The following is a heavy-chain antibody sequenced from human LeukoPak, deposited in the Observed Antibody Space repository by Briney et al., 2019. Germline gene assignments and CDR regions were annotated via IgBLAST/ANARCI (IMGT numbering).Heavy chain of an antibody. CDR2: ITSTSSFI. V-gene: IGHV3-21*01. CDR3: TSEVATIEGKFDY. D-gene: IGHD5-12*01. Sequence: GESLRLSCAASGFTFRTYTMNWVRQAPGKGLEWVSSITSTSSFIFYADSVQGRFTISRDNAKNSLYLQMDSLRAEDTAVYYCTSEVATIEGKFDYWGQGTLVTVSS. CDR1: GFTFRTYT. J-gene: IGHJ4*02.